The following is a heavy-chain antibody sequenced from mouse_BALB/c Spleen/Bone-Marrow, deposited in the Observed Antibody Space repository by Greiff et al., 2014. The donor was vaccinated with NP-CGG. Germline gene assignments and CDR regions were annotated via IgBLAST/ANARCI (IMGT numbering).Heavy chain of an antibody. J-gene: IGHJ4*01. Sequence: EVQLQQSGAELVKPGASVKLSCTASGFNIKDTYMHWVKQRPEQGLEWIGRIDPANGNTKYDPKFHGKASITADTSSNTAYLQLSSLTSEDTAVYYCATLTTVVDAMDYWGQGTSVTVSS. D-gene: IGHD1-1*01. CDR1: GFNIKDTY. CDR3: ATLTTVVDAMDY. V-gene: IGHV14-3*02. CDR2: IDPANGNT.